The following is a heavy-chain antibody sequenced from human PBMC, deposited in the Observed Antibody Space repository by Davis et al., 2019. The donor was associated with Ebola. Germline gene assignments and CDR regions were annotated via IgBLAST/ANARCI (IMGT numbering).Heavy chain of an antibody. V-gene: IGHV3-11*06. CDR3: AQQLGDYGGNALRY. D-gene: IGHD4-23*01. CDR2: ISSSASYK. Sequence: WGSLRLSCAASGFTFSVYYMSWIRQAPGKGPEWVSSISSSASYKNYADSVKGRFTISRDDAKKSLYLQMDSLRAEDTAVYYCAQQLGDYGGNALRYWGQGTLVTVSS. CDR1: GFTFSVYY. J-gene: IGHJ4*02.